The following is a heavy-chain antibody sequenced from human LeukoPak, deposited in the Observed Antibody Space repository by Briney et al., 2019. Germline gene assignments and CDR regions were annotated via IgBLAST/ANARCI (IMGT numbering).Heavy chain of an antibody. CDR2: INPNSGGT. CDR3: ARVHSSTWRPSDY. CDR1: GYTFTGYY. D-gene: IGHD6-13*01. V-gene: IGHV1-2*02. Sequence: VASVKVSCKASGYTFTGYYMHWVRQAPGQGLEWMGWINPNSGGTNYAQKFQGRVTMTRDTSISTAYMELSRLRSDDTAVYYCARVHSSTWRPSDYWRQGTLVTVSS. J-gene: IGHJ4*02.